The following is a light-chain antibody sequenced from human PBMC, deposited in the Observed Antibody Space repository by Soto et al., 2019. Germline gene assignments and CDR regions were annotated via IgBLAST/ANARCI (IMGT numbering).Light chain of an antibody. CDR3: GSYTSSSTYVV. V-gene: IGLV2-14*01. J-gene: IGLJ2*01. CDR2: DVS. Sequence: QSALTQPASVSGSPGQPITISCTGTSSDVGGYDYVSWYQQHPGKAPKLMIYDVSNRPSGVSNRFSGSKSGNTASLTISGLQTEDEADYYCGSYTSSSTYVVFGGGTKLTVL. CDR1: SSDVGGYDY.